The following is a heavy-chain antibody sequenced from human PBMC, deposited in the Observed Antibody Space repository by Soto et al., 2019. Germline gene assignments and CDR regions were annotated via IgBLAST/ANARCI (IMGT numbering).Heavy chain of an antibody. Sequence: ASVKVSCKASGYTFTSYAMHWVRQAPGQRLEWMGWINAGNGNTKYSRKFQGRVTITRDKSASKAYLELSSLRSEDTAVYYCARRMTTVTPGGYYYYMDVWGKGTTVTVSS. J-gene: IGHJ6*03. CDR3: ARRMTTVTPGGYYYYMDV. CDR2: INAGNGNT. V-gene: IGHV1-3*01. CDR1: GYTFTSYA. D-gene: IGHD4-17*01.